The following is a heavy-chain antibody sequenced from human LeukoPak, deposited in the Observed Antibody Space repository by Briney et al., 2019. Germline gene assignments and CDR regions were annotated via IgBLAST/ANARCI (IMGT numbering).Heavy chain of an antibody. D-gene: IGHD2-2*01. CDR3: ARHTSSNSCPRDY. J-gene: IGHJ4*02. CDR1: GYSFTSYW. Sequence: GESLKISRKGSGYSFTSYWIGWVRQMPGKGLEWMGIIYPADSNTKYSPSFQGQVTISADKSISTAYLQWSSLKASDTAMYYCARHTSSNSCPRDYWGQGTLVTVSS. V-gene: IGHV5-51*01. CDR2: IYPADSNT.